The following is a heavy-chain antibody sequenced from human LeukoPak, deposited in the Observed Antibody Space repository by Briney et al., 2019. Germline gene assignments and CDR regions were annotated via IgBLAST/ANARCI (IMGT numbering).Heavy chain of an antibody. CDR1: GFTFSSYS. J-gene: IGHJ3*02. CDR2: ISSSSSTI. D-gene: IGHD1-26*01. V-gene: IGHV3-48*02. CDR3: SSSSGSYYNDASDI. Sequence: PGGSLRLSCAASGFTFSSYSMNWVRQAPGKGLEWVSYISSSSSTIYYADSVKGRFTISRDNAKNSLYLQMNSLRDEDTAVYYCSSSSGSYYNDASDIWGQGTMVTVSS.